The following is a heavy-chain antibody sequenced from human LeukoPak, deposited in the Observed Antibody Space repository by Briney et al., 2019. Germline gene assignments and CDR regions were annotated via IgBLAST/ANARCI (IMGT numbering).Heavy chain of an antibody. CDR3: ARGYYRVDY. J-gene: IGHJ4*02. Sequence: SETLSLTCAVYGGSFSGYYWSWIRQPPGKGLEWIGEINHSGSTNYNPSLKSRVTISVDTSKNQFSLKLSSVTAADTAVYYCARGYYRVDYWGQGTLVTVSS. CDR2: INHSGST. D-gene: IGHD1-26*01. V-gene: IGHV4-34*01. CDR1: GGSFSGYY.